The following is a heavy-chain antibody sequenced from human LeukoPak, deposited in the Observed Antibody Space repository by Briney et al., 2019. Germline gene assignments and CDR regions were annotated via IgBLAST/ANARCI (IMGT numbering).Heavy chain of an antibody. CDR3: ARGIWSSHKADYYLDQ. Sequence: ASVKVSCKASGYTFTNYAIHWVRQAPGQRPEWMGWINAGNGNTKYSQTFQDRVTVTRDKSASTAHMELSSLRSEDTAVYYCARGIWSSHKADYYLDQWGQGTLVAVSS. V-gene: IGHV1-3*01. J-gene: IGHJ4*02. D-gene: IGHD3-3*01. CDR1: GYTFTNYA. CDR2: INAGNGNT.